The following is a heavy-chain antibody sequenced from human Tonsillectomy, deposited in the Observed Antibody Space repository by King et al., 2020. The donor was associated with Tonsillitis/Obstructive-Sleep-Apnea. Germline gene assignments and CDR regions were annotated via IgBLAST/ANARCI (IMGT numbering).Heavy chain of an antibody. V-gene: IGHV1-24*01. CDR3: ATALGPTTVVTNYYHYYMDV. CDR2: FDPEDGET. J-gene: IGHJ6*03. CDR1: AYTLTELS. D-gene: IGHD4-23*01. Sequence: QLVKSGAEVKKPGASVKVSCRVSAYTLTELSMHWVRQAPGKGLEWMGGFDPEDGETIYAQKFQGRVTMTEDTSTDTAYIELSSLRSEDTAIYYCATALGPTTVVTNYYHYYMDVLGKGTTVTVSS.